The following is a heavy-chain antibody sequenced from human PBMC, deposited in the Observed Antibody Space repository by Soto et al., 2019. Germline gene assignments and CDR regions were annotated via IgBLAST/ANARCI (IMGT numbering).Heavy chain of an antibody. V-gene: IGHV3-74*01. D-gene: IGHD2-2*01. Sequence: EVQLVESGGGLVQPGGSLRLSCAASGFTFSTYWMHWIRQVPGKGLEWVSRINSDASHTYYADSVKGRFTISRDNAKNTLHLEMNRLRDEDTAVYYGVRDVHCITTSCDGNWFDPWGQGTLVTVSS. CDR1: GFTFSTYW. CDR3: VRDVHCITTSCDGNWFDP. J-gene: IGHJ5*02. CDR2: INSDASHT.